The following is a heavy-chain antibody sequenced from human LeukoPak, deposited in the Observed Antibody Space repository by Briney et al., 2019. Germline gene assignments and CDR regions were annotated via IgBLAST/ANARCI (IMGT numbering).Heavy chain of an antibody. CDR2: IIPIFGTA. D-gene: IGHD3-22*01. Sequence: SVKVSCKASGGTFSSYAISWVRQAPGQGLEWMGGIIPIFGTANYAQKFQGRVTITTDESTSTAYMELSSLRSEDTAVYHCARGREFRDSSGYNYWGQGTLVTVSS. V-gene: IGHV1-69*05. CDR1: GGTFSSYA. J-gene: IGHJ4*02. CDR3: ARGREFRDSSGYNY.